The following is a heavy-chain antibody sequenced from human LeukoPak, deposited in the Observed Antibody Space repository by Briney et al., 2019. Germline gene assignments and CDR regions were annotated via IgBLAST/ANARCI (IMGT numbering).Heavy chain of an antibody. V-gene: IGHV4-59*01. D-gene: IGHD2-15*01. J-gene: IGHJ4*02. CDR2: IHYSGDI. CDR3: ARVGCSGGSCYPDY. Sequence: SETLSLTCTVSGASISTSYWYWIRKPPGKGLEWIGYIHYSGDINYNPSLKSRVTMSAYTSKNQLSLKLSSVTAADTAVYYCARVGCSGGSCYPDYWGQGTLVTVSS. CDR1: GASISTSY.